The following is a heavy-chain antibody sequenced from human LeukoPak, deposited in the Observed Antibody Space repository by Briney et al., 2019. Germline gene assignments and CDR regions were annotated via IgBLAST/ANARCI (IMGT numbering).Heavy chain of an antibody. CDR3: ARVRSLIGAPDY. Sequence: SETLSLTCSVSGASISSYYWSWIRQPPGKGLEWIGCIYYGGSTNYNPSLKSRVTMPVDTSKKQISLKLSSVTAADTAVYYCARVRSLIGAPDYWGQGTPVTVSS. CDR2: IYYGGST. J-gene: IGHJ4*02. D-gene: IGHD6-6*01. V-gene: IGHV4-59*01. CDR1: GASISSYY.